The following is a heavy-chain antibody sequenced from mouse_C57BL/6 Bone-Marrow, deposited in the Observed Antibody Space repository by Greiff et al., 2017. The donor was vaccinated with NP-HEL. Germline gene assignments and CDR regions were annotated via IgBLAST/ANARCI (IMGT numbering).Heavy chain of an antibody. CDR2: IRLKSDNYAT. Sequence: EVKLTESGGGLVQPGGSMKLSCVASGFTFSNYWMNWVRQSPEKGLEWVAQIRLKSDNYATHYAESVKGRFTISRDDSKSSVYLQMNNLRAEDTGIYYCTQGRRAMDYWGQGTSVTVSS. CDR3: TQGRRAMDY. J-gene: IGHJ4*01. D-gene: IGHD2-14*01. V-gene: IGHV6-3*01. CDR1: GFTFSNYW.